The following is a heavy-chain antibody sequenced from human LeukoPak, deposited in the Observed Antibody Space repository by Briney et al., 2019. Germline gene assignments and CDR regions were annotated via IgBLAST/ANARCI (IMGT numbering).Heavy chain of an antibody. Sequence: SETLSLTCTVSGVSIISSNSYWGWIRQPPGKGLEWIGSIYYTGNTYYNASLKSQVSISIDTSKNQFSLRLTSVTAADTAVYFCARQTGSGLFILPGGQGTVVTVSS. V-gene: IGHV4-39*01. CDR2: IYYTGNT. CDR1: GVSIISSNSY. CDR3: ARQTGSGLFILP. J-gene: IGHJ4*02. D-gene: IGHD3/OR15-3a*01.